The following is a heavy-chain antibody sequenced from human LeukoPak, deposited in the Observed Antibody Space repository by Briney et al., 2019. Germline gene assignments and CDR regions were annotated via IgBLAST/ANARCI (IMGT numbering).Heavy chain of an antibody. V-gene: IGHV4-34*01. CDR3: ARGSSALRGDWFDP. Sequence: SETLSLTCAVYGGSFSGYYWSWIRQPPGKGLEWIGSIYHSGSTYYNPSLKSRVTISVDTSKNQFSLKLSSVTAADTAVYYCARGSSALRGDWFDPWGQGTLVTVSS. J-gene: IGHJ5*02. D-gene: IGHD3-16*01. CDR2: IYHSGST. CDR1: GGSFSGYY.